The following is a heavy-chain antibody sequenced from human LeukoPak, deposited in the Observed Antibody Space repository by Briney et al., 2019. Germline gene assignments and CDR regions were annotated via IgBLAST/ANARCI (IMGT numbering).Heavy chain of an antibody. CDR2: IYSGGST. J-gene: IGHJ3*02. CDR1: GFTVSSNY. Sequence: GGSLRLSCAASGFTVSSNYISWVRQAPGKGLEWVSVIYSGGSTYYADSVKGRFTISRDNSKNTLYLQMNSLRAEDTAVYYCASRHGSGSDDAFDIWGQGTMVSVSS. CDR3: ASRHGSGSDDAFDI. D-gene: IGHD3-10*01. V-gene: IGHV3-53*01.